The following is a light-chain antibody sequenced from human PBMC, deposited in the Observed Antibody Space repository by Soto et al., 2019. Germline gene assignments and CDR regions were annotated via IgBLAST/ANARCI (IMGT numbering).Light chain of an antibody. CDR3: QAYVYSLTASV. CDR2: GNR. Sequence: QLVLTQPPSVSGAPGQRVTLSCTGNSSNLGAGYDVHWYQQLPGAAPKLVIFGNRNRPSGVPERFSGSKSGTSASLAITGLQAEDEADYYCQAYVYSLTASVFGGGTKLTVL. CDR1: SSNLGAGYD. J-gene: IGLJ3*02. V-gene: IGLV1-40*01.